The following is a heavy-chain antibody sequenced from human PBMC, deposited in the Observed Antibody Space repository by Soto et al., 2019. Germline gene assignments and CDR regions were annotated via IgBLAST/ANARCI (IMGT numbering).Heavy chain of an antibody. Sequence: SETLSLTCTVSGGSISSYYWSWIRQPPGKGLEWIGYIYYSGSTNYDPSLESRVTISVDTSKNQFSLKLSSVTAADTAVYYCARVLSSAAAVFYYYMDVWGKGTTVTVSS. V-gene: IGHV4-59*01. CDR2: IYYSGST. CDR3: ARVLSSAAAVFYYYMDV. CDR1: GGSISSYY. J-gene: IGHJ6*03. D-gene: IGHD6-13*01.